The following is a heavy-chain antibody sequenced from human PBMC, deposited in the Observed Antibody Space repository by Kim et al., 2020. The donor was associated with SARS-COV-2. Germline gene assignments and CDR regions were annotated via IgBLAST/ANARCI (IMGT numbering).Heavy chain of an antibody. CDR1: GFTFSSYA. CDR3: AKDGGYCSSTRCYSCYY. V-gene: IGHV3-23*01. Sequence: GGSLRLSCAASGFTFSSYAMSWVRQAPGKGLEWVSVISGSGSSTYYADSVKGRFTISRGNSNNTLYLQMTSLRAEDTAVYYGAKDGGYCSSTRCYSCYY. D-gene: IGHD2-2*01. J-gene: IGHJ6*01. CDR2: ISGSGSST.